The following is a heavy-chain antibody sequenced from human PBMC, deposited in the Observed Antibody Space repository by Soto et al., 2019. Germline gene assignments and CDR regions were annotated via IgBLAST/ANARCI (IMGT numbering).Heavy chain of an antibody. V-gene: IGHV4-59*08. D-gene: IGHD1-26*01. J-gene: IGHJ6*02. CDR2: IYYSEST. Sequence: LSLTCTVSGGSITNHYWSWIRQPPGKGLEWIGYIYYSESTKYNPSLKSRVTISVDTSKNQFSLKLSSVTAADTAVYYCARQRPTDGRWEFANYYGMDVWGQGTPVTVSS. CDR3: ARQRPTDGRWEFANYYGMDV. CDR1: GGSITNHY.